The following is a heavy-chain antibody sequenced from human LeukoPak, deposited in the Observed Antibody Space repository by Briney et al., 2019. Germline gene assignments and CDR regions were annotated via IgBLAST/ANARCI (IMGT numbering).Heavy chain of an antibody. CDR2: IYYSGST. D-gene: IGHD3-22*01. Sequence: SETLSLTCTVSGGSISSGDYYWSWIRQPPGKGLEWIGYIYYSGSTYYNPSLKSRVTISVGTSKNQFSLKLSSVTAADTAVYYCAREDFYDSSGYWGHFDYWGQGTLVTVSS. CDR3: AREDFYDSSGYWGHFDY. CDR1: GGSISSGDYY. J-gene: IGHJ4*02. V-gene: IGHV4-30-4*01.